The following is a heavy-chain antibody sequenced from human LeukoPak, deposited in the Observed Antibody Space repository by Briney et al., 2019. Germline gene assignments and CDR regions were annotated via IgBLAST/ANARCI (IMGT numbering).Heavy chain of an antibody. CDR2: INPNSGGT. D-gene: IGHD3-22*01. Sequence: ASVKVSCKASGYTFTSHYMHWVRQAPGQGLEWMGWINPNSGGTNYAQKFQGRVTMTRDTSISTAYMELSRLRSDDTAVYYCARAGRKAYYYDSSGYSLFDYWGQGTLVTVSS. CDR3: ARAGRKAYYYDSSGYSLFDY. J-gene: IGHJ4*02. V-gene: IGHV1-2*02. CDR1: GYTFTSHY.